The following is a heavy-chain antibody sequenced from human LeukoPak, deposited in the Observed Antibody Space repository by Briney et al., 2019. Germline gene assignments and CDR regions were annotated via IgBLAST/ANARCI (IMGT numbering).Heavy chain of an antibody. CDR2: IYTSGST. J-gene: IGHJ5*02. Sequence: SQTLSLTCTVSGGSISSGSYYWSWIRQPAGKGLEWIGRIYTSGSTNYNPSLKSRVTISVDTSKKQFSLKLSSVTAADTAVYYCARGPIVLMVYAIPADWFDPWGQGTLVTVSS. CDR1: GGSISSGSYY. CDR3: ARGPIVLMVYAIPADWFDP. V-gene: IGHV4-61*02. D-gene: IGHD2-8*01.